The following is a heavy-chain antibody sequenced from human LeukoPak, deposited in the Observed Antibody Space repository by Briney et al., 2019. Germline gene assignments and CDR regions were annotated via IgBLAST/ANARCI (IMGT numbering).Heavy chain of an antibody. V-gene: IGHV1-2*02. CDR2: ILPGRGDT. D-gene: IGHD3-10*01. Sequence: ASVKVSCKTSGYSFTALYIHRVRQAPGQGLGGMGWILPGRGDTNYAQKFQGRVTMTRDTSISTAYLDLSSLRSDDTAVYYCARDGDYGTGSYYRGCIDSWGQGTPVTVSP. CDR3: ARDGDYGTGSYYRGCIDS. CDR1: GYSFTALY. J-gene: IGHJ4*02.